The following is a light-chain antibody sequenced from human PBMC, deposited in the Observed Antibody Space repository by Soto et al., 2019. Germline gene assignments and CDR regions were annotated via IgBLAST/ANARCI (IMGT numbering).Light chain of an antibody. CDR2: GIS. V-gene: IGKV3-20*01. J-gene: IGKJ1*01. CDR3: QQYGSSPMT. Sequence: IVLARSAGPLSLSPGERATLSCGARRRVSSIYLGWYQQKPGQAPKLLIYGISIRATGIPDRFSGSGSGTAFTLTISRLEPEDFAVYYCQQYGSSPMTFGQGTRVDIK. CDR1: RRVSSIY.